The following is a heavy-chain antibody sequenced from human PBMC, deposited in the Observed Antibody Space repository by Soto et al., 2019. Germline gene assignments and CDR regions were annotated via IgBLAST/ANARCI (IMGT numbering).Heavy chain of an antibody. CDR2: ISGSVGST. J-gene: IGHJ4*02. Sequence: GGSLRLSCVGSGFTFSDHGMSWVRQAPGKGLEWVSAISGSVGSTFYADSVKGRFTISRDNSKNTLYLQMNSLRDEDTAVYYCAKDRTIAARNYDEWGQGVLVTVSS. V-gene: IGHV3-23*01. CDR1: GFTFSDHG. CDR3: AKDRTIAARNYDE. D-gene: IGHD6-6*01.